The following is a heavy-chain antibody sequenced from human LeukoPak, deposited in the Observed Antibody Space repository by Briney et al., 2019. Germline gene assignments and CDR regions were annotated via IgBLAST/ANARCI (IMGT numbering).Heavy chain of an antibody. CDR1: GFTFSNYG. V-gene: IGHV3-30*03. D-gene: IGHD1-26*01. Sequence: PGGSLRLSCAASGFTFSNYGMHWVHQAPGKGLEWVAVISYDGSNKYYADSVKGRFTISRDNSKNTLYLQMNSLRAEDTAVYYCARDGGTGIVGASGGMDVWGQGITVTVSS. CDR2: ISYDGSNK. J-gene: IGHJ6*02. CDR3: ARDGGTGIVGASGGMDV.